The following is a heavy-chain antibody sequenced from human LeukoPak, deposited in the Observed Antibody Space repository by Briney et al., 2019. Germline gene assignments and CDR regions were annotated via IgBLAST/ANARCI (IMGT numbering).Heavy chain of an antibody. CDR2: ISGSGGSI. Sequence: PGGSLRLSCAASGCTFSSYAMSWVRQAPGKGLEWVSAISGSGGSIYYADSVKGRFTISRDNSKNTLYLQMNSLRAEDTAVYYCAKDVHLYSKYPNYFDYWGQGTLVTVSS. V-gene: IGHV3-23*01. J-gene: IGHJ4*02. D-gene: IGHD4-11*01. CDR1: GCTFSSYA. CDR3: AKDVHLYSKYPNYFDY.